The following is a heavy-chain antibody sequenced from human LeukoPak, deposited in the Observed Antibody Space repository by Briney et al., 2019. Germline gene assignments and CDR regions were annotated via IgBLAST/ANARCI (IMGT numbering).Heavy chain of an antibody. CDR2: IYYSGST. CDR1: GGSISSGGYY. Sequence: NSSETLSLTCTVSGGSISSGGYYWSWIRQHPGKGLEWIGYIYYSGSTYYNPSLKSRVTISVDTSKNQFSLKLSSVTAADTAVYYCARDAREYCSGGSCYSGLDYWGQGTLVTVSS. J-gene: IGHJ4*02. D-gene: IGHD2-15*01. V-gene: IGHV4-31*03. CDR3: ARDAREYCSGGSCYSGLDY.